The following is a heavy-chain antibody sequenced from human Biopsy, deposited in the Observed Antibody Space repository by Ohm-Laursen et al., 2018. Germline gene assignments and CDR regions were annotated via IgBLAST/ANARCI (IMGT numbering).Heavy chain of an antibody. Sequence: ASVKASRKSSGYTFAGYYLHWVRQAPGHGLEWMRWINPNSGNANYAQSFQGRLTVTRDTSISTAYMELTSLTFDDTAIYYCARVPAYPSIDGYYGLDLWGQGTTVIVSS. D-gene: IGHD3-9*01. CDR1: GYTFAGYY. V-gene: IGHV1-2*02. J-gene: IGHJ6*02. CDR3: ARVPAYPSIDGYYGLDL. CDR2: INPNSGNA.